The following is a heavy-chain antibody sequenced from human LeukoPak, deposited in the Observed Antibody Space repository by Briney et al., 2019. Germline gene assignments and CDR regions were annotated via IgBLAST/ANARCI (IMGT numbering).Heavy chain of an antibody. CDR3: ARVRGAFDI. CDR2: IYYSGST. Sequence: SETLSLTCTVSGGSISSYYWSWIRQPPGKGLEWIGYIYYSGSTNYNPSLKSRVTISVDTSKNQFSLKLSSVAAADTAVYYCARVRGAFDIWGQGTMVTVSS. CDR1: GGSISSYY. V-gene: IGHV4-59*01. J-gene: IGHJ3*02. D-gene: IGHD3-16*01.